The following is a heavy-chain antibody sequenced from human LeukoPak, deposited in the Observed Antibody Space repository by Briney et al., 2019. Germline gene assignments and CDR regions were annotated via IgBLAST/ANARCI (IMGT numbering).Heavy chain of an antibody. Sequence: PSETLSLTCTVSGSSIRSYYWRWIRQPPGKGLAWIRYIYSSGTTNYNPSLKSRVTFSIDSTKNHFSLKLTSVRAADTAVYYCARLYGSGYYDGDFWGQGSLVTVSS. CDR1: GSSIRSYY. CDR2: IYSSGTT. V-gene: IGHV4-59*08. J-gene: IGHJ4*02. D-gene: IGHD6-25*01. CDR3: ARLYGSGYYDGDF.